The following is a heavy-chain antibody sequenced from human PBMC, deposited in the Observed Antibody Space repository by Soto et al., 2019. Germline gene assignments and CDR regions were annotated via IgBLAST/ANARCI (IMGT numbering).Heavy chain of an antibody. V-gene: IGHV4-31*03. CDR3: ARVRNYQLLARHGDCLGCFVY. CDR2: IYYSGST. CDR1: GGSISSGGYY. D-gene: IGHD2-2*01. J-gene: IGHJ4*02. Sequence: PSETLSLTCTVSGGSISSGGYYWSWLRQHPGKGLEWIGYIYYSGSTYYNPSLKSRVTISVDTSKNQFSLKLGSVTAADTAGHYCARVRNYQLLARHGDCLGCFVYVGQGTLVTVSS.